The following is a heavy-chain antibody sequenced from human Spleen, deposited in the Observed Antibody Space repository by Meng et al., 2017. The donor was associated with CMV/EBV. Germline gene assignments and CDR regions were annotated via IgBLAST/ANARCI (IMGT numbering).Heavy chain of an antibody. V-gene: IGHV4-39*07. CDR3: AREFSSGYYYGY. J-gene: IGHJ4*02. Sequence: SETLSLTCTVSSDSITTRSYYWAWIRQPPGKGLEWIGSIYSSGRTFYTPSLRSRVTISVDTSKNQFSLKVRSGTAADTAVYYCAREFSSGYYYGYWGQGTLVTVSS. CDR1: SDSITTRSYY. D-gene: IGHD3-22*01. CDR2: IYSSGRT.